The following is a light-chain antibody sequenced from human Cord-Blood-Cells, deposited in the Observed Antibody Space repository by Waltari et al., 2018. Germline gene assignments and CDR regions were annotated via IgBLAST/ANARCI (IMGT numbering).Light chain of an antibody. Sequence: DIVMTQSPDSLAVSLGERAPITCKSSPSVLYSSNNKNYLAWYQQKPGQPPKLLIYWASTRESGVPDRFSGSGSGTDFTLTISSLQAEDVAVYYCQQYYSTPYTFGQGTKLEIK. CDR3: QQYYSTPYT. V-gene: IGKV4-1*01. CDR2: WAS. CDR1: PSVLYSSNNKNY. J-gene: IGKJ2*01.